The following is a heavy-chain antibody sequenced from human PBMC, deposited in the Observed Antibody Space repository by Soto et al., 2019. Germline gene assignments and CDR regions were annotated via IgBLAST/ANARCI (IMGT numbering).Heavy chain of an antibody. CDR2: INPNGGST. CDR3: ARVTVNNVSAGPFDY. V-gene: IGHV1-46*03. J-gene: IGHJ4*02. CDR1: GYTFSSYY. Sequence: ASVKVSCKASGYTFSSYYIHWVRQAPGQGLEWIGIINPNGGSTNYAQNFQGRLTVTRDTSTSTVYMELSSLRSDDTAVYYCARVTVNNVSAGPFDYWGQGTLVTLSS. D-gene: IGHD3-10*01.